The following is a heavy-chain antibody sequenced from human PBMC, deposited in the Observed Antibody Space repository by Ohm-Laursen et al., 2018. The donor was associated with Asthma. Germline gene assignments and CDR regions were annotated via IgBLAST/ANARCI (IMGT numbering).Heavy chain of an antibody. V-gene: IGHV4-31*03. CDR3: ARDGRLRGSFDY. CDR1: GGSISSGGHY. Sequence: TLSLTCTVSGGSISSGGHYWTWIRQHPGKGLEWIGNIHYSGSTIYNPSLESRLTISVDTSKNQFSLNLSSVTAADTALYYCARDGRLRGSFDYWGQGTLVTVSS. CDR2: IHYSGST. J-gene: IGHJ4*02. D-gene: IGHD3-10*01.